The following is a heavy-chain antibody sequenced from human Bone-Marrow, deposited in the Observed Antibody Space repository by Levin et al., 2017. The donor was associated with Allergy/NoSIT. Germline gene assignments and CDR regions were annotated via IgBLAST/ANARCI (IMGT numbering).Heavy chain of an antibody. CDR1: GFSLSTSGVG. V-gene: IGHV2-5*02. Sequence: SGPTLVKPTQTLTLTCTFSGFSLSTSGVGVGWIRQPPGKALEWLALIYWDDDKRYSPSLKSRLTITKDTSKNQVVLTMTNMAPVDTATYYCARRQYGSGSYPDLWFDPWGQGTLVTVSS. D-gene: IGHD3-10*01. CDR3: ARRQYGSGSYPDLWFDP. J-gene: IGHJ5*02. CDR2: IYWDDDK.